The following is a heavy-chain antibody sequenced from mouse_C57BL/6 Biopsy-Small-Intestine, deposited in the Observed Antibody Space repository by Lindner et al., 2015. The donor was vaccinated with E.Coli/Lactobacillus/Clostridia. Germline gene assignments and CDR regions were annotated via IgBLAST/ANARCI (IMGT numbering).Heavy chain of an antibody. CDR2: ISAYNGYT. CDR3: ARDRKTGTNGHYYNMDV. Sequence: SVKVSCKASGYTFSNYGISWVRQAPGQGLEWVGWISAYNGYTNYVDKVQGRVTMTTDKSTTTAYMELRSLRSDDTAIYYCARDRKTGTNGHYYNMDVWGNGTTVTVSS. V-gene: IGHV1-69*02. D-gene: IGHD1-2*01. CDR1: GYTFSNYG. J-gene: IGHJ1*03.